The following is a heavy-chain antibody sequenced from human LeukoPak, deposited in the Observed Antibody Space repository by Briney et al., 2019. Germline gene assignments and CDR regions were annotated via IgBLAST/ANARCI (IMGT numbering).Heavy chain of an antibody. CDR2: INGYMT. D-gene: IGHD2-2*01. V-gene: IGHV3-23*01. Sequence: GGSLRLSCAASGFTFSNSAFTWVRQAPGKGLEWVSAINGYMTYYGDSVKGRFTISRDNSVNTVYLQMDSLRVEDTAVYYCAKEVPQSSSSSGGSCAFDHWGQGTLVTVSS. J-gene: IGHJ5*02. CDR1: GFTFSNSA. CDR3: AKEVPQSSSSSGGSCAFDH.